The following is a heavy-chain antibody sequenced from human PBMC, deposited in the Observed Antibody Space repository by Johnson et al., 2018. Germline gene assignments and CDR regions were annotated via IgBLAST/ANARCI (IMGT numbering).Heavy chain of an antibody. V-gene: IGHV3-30*03. J-gene: IGHJ6*02. CDR1: GFTFSSYG. CDR2: ISYDGSNK. Sequence: QVQLVQSGGGVVQXGRSLRLSCAASGFTFSSYGMHWVRQAPGKGLEWVAVISYDGSNKYYADSVKGRFTISRDNSKNTLYLQMNSLRAEDTAVYYCARDFGPDYYYGMDVWGQGTTVTVSS. D-gene: IGHD3-3*01. CDR3: ARDFGPDYYYGMDV.